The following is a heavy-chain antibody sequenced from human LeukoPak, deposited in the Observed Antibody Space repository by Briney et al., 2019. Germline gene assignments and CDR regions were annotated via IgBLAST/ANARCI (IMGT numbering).Heavy chain of an antibody. D-gene: IGHD2-2*01. J-gene: IGHJ6*02. CDR3: AKPLGCCSSTNCFYYYGMDV. CDR2: ISGSGDNT. V-gene: IGHV3-23*01. CDR1: GFTFSSFA. Sequence: GGSLRLSCAASGFTFSSFAMSWVRQAPGKGLEWVSGISGSGDNTYYADSVKGRFTISRDNSKNTLYLQVNSLRAEDTAVYYCAKPLGCCSSTNCFYYYGMDVWGQGTAVTVSS.